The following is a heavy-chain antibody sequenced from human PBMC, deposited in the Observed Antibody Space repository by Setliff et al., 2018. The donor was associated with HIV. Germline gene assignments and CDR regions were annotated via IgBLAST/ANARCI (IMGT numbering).Heavy chain of an antibody. CDR3: ARGSSGWPYYFDY. CDR1: GYTLTTHA. D-gene: IGHD6-19*01. CDR2: INVGNGNT. V-gene: IGHV1-3*01. Sequence: GASVKVSCKASGYTLTTHAMHWVRQAPGQSLEWMGWINVGNGNTKYSQKFQGRVTITRDTSARTAYMDLTSLRSEDTAVYYCARGSSGWPYYFDYWGQGTLVTVSS. J-gene: IGHJ4*02.